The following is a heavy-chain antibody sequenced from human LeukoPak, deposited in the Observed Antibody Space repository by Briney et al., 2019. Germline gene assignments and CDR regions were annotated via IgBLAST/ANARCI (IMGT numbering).Heavy chain of an antibody. Sequence: SETLSLTCAVYGGSFSAYYWTWIRQPPGKGLEWIGEINHSGSTNYNPSLKSRVTISVDTSKNQFSLNLNSVTAADTAVYYCARQIRRFGVFNWFDPWGQGTLVTVSS. V-gene: IGHV4-34*01. CDR2: INHSGST. J-gene: IGHJ5*02. CDR3: ARQIRRFGVFNWFDP. D-gene: IGHD3-10*01. CDR1: GGSFSAYY.